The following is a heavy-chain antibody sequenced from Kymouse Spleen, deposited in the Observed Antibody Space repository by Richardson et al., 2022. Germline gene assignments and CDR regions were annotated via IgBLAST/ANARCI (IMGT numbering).Heavy chain of an antibody. CDR2: IYYSGST. D-gene: IGHD3-9*01. J-gene: IGHJ6*02. V-gene: IGHV4-31*03. CDR3: ARVKYYDILTGYPLLLLLRYGR. CDR1: GGSISSGGYY. Sequence: QVQLQESGPGLVKPSQTLSLTCTVSGGSISSGGYYWSWIRQHPGKGLEWIGYIYYSGSTYYNPSLKSRVTISVDTSKNQFSLKLSSVTAADTAVYYCARVKYYDILTGYPLLLLLRYGRLGPRDHGHRLL.